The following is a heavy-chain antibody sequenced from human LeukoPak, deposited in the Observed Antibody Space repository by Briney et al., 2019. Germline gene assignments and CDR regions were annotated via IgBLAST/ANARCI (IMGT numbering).Heavy chain of an antibody. J-gene: IGHJ4*02. V-gene: IGHV3-30*04. CDR3: ARDSRSSSLK. CDR2: ISYDGSNK. D-gene: IGHD6-13*01. Sequence: PGGSLRLSCAASGFTFSSYAMHWVRQAPGKGLEWVAVISYDGSNKYYADSVKGRFTISRDNSKNTLYLQMNSLRAEDKAVYYCARDSRSSSLKWGQGTLVTVSS. CDR1: GFTFSSYA.